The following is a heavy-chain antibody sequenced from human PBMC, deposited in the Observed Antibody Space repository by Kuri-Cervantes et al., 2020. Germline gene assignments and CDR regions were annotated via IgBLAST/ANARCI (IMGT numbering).Heavy chain of an antibody. J-gene: IGHJ4*02. Sequence: GESLKISCAASGFTFSSYAMHWVRQAPGKGLEWVAGISYDGSNKYYADSVKGRFTISRDNAKNSLYLQMNSLRAEDTAVYYCASLSRIRYFDWLDYWGQGTLVTVSS. D-gene: IGHD3-9*01. CDR2: ISYDGSNK. CDR3: ASLSRIRYFDWLDY. CDR1: GFTFSSYA. V-gene: IGHV3-30-3*01.